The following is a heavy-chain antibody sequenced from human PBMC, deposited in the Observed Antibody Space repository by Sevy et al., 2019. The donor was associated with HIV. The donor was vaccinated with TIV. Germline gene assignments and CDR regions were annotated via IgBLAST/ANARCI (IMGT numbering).Heavy chain of an antibody. CDR2: AKRKSDGGSI. J-gene: IGHJ3*02. CDR1: GFSFKNVW. CDR3: ATVLGAGAAGAFEI. Sequence: GGSLRLSCAGSGFSFKNVWMTWVRQTPGKGLEWVGHAKRKSDGGSIDYGSPVNGRFTISRDDSKDMLYLQMSSLKPEDTGVYYCATVLGAGAAGAFEIWGQGTMVTVSS. D-gene: IGHD1-26*01. V-gene: IGHV3-15*01.